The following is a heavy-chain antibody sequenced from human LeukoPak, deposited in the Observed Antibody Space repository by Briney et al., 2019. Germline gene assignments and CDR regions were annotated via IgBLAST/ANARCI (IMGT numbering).Heavy chain of an antibody. Sequence: PGGSLRLSSAASGFTFRDYYMSWIRQAPGKGLEWVSYISSSSSYTNYADSVKGRFTISRDNAKNSLYLQMNSLRAEDTAVYYCARTDHCGGDCYYFDYWGQGTLVTVSS. D-gene: IGHD2-21*02. CDR2: ISSSSSYT. V-gene: IGHV3-11*06. CDR3: ARTDHCGGDCYYFDY. CDR1: GFTFRDYY. J-gene: IGHJ4*02.